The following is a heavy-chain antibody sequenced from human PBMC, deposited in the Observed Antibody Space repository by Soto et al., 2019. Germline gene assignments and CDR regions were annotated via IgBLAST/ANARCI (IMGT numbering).Heavy chain of an antibody. CDR3: ARDGLDFWSGYRSFDF. J-gene: IGHJ4*02. V-gene: IGHV4-30-4*01. D-gene: IGHD3-3*01. Sequence: SETLSLTCTVSGGCVSSGDYYWRWNRQPPGKGLEWIGYIYYSGRTYYNPSLMSRVTISIDTSKNQFSLKLTSVTAADTAVYYCARDGLDFWSGYRSFDFWGQGTLVTVSS. CDR2: IYYSGRT. CDR1: GGCVSSGDYY.